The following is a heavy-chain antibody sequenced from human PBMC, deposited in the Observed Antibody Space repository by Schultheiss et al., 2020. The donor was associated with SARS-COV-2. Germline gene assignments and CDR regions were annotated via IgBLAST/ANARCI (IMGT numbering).Heavy chain of an antibody. J-gene: IGHJ6*02. CDR2: IYPGDSDT. V-gene: IGHV5-51*01. CDR3: ARRAGTTLYNYYDMDV. CDR1: GYSFASYW. D-gene: IGHD1-7*01. Sequence: GESLKISCKGSGYSFASYWIAWVRQMPGKGLEWMGIIYPGDSDTNYSPSFQGHVTISADKSISTAYLQWSSLKASDTAMYYCARRAGTTLYNYYDMDVWGQGTTVTVSS.